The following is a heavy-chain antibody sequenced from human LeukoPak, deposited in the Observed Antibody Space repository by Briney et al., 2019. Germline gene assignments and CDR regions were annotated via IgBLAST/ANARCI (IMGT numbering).Heavy chain of an antibody. J-gene: IGHJ4*02. CDR3: ATRDDILTGLDY. D-gene: IGHD3-9*01. CDR2: ISGSGGST. V-gene: IGHV3-23*01. Sequence: GGSLRLSCAASGFTFSSYAMSWVRQAPGKGLEWVSAISGSGGSTYYADSVKGRFTISRDNSKNTLYLQMNSLRAEDTAVYYCATRDDILTGLDYWGQGTLVTVSS. CDR1: GFTFSSYA.